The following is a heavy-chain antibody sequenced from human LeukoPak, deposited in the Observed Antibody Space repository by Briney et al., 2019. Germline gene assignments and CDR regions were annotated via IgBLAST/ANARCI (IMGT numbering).Heavy chain of an antibody. CDR1: GYTFTSYG. CDR2: INPNSGGT. CDR3: ARSSGIAAAGGYYYYMDV. V-gene: IGHV1-2*02. D-gene: IGHD6-13*01. Sequence: GASVKVSCKASGYTFTSYGISWVRQAPGQGLEWMGWINPNSGGTNYAQKFQGRVTMTRDTSISTAYMELSRLRSDDTAVYYCARSSGIAAAGGYYYYMDVWGKGTTVTVSS. J-gene: IGHJ6*03.